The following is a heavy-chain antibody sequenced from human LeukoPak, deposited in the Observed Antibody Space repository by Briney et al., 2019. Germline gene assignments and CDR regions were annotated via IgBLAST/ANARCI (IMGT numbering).Heavy chain of an antibody. Sequence: GGSLRLSCAASGFTFSSYWMHWVRQAPGKGLVWVPRVNTDDSSTLYADSVKGRFTISRDNARNTLYLQMNSLSADDTAVYYCARGYYESSDSNRSNWFDPWGQGTLVTVSS. CDR1: GFTFSSYW. CDR2: VNTDDSST. CDR3: ARGYYESSDSNRSNWFDP. J-gene: IGHJ5*02. V-gene: IGHV3-74*01. D-gene: IGHD3-22*01.